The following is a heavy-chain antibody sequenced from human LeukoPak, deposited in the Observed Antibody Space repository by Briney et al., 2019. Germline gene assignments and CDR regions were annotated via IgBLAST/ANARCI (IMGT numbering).Heavy chain of an antibody. CDR3: ARGTSYYRPLAFDI. CDR1: GGSFSGYY. D-gene: IGHD3-22*01. J-gene: IGHJ3*02. CDR2: INHSGST. V-gene: IGHV4-34*01. Sequence: SETLSLTRAVYGGSFSGYYWSWIRQPPGRGLEWIGEINHSGSTNYNPSLKSRVTISVDTSKNQFSLKLSSVTAADTAVYYCARGTSYYRPLAFDIWGQGTMVTVSS.